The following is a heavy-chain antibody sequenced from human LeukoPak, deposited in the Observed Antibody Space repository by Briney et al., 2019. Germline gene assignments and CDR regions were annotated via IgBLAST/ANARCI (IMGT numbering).Heavy chain of an antibody. Sequence: GGSLRLSCAASGFTFDDYGMSWVRQAPGKGLEWVSAISGSGGSTYYADSVKGRFTISRDNSKNTLYLQMNSLRAEDTAVYYCARVRTMVRGVSFDYMDVWGKGTTVTVSS. V-gene: IGHV3-23*01. CDR2: ISGSGGST. CDR3: ARVRTMVRGVSFDYMDV. J-gene: IGHJ6*03. D-gene: IGHD3-10*01. CDR1: GFTFDDYG.